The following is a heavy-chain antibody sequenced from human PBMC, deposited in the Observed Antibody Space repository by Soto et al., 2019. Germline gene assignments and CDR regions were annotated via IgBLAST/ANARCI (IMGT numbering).Heavy chain of an antibody. CDR3: ARGQGSSSSVYYYYGMDV. J-gene: IGHJ6*02. CDR2: INHSGST. V-gene: IGHV4-34*01. Sequence: SETLSLTCAVYGGSFSGYYWSWIRQPPGKGLEWIGEINHSGSTNYNPSLKSRVTISVDTSKNQFSLKLSSVTAADTAVYYCARGQGSSSSVYYYYGMDVWGQGTTVTVSS. D-gene: IGHD6-6*01. CDR1: GGSFSGYY.